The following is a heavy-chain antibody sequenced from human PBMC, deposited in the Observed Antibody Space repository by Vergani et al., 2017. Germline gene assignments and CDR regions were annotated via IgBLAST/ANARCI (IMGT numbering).Heavy chain of an antibody. V-gene: IGHV4-34*01. D-gene: IGHD5-18*01. CDR2: ISHSGST. J-gene: IGHJ4*02. CDR3: AVRGYSYGLFDY. Sequence: QVQLQQWGAGLLKPSETLSLTCAVYGGSFSGYYWSWIRQPPGKGLEWIGEISHSGSTNYNPSLKSRVTISVDTSKNQFSLKLSSVTAADTAVYYCAVRGYSYGLFDYWGQGTLVTVSS. CDR1: GGSFSGYY.